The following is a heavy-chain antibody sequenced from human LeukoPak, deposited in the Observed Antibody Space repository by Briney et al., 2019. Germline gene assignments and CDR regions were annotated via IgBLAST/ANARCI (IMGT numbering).Heavy chain of an antibody. CDR2: INSDGSWT. Sequence: SGGSLRLSCAASGNYWMHWVRQVPGKGLVWVSHINSDGSWTSYADSVKGRFTISKDNAKNTVYLQMNSLRAEDTAVYYCVSLYETCWGRGTLVTVSS. CDR1: GNYW. D-gene: IGHD2/OR15-2a*01. V-gene: IGHV3-74*01. CDR3: VSLYETC. J-gene: IGHJ4*02.